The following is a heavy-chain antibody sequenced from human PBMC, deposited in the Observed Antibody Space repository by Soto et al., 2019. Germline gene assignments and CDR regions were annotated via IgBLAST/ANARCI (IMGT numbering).Heavy chain of an antibody. CDR3: ARDGIVVVPAAITSIMITFGGVIATTSDAFDI. CDR2: ISSSSSYI. J-gene: IGHJ3*02. Sequence: GGSLRLSCAASGFTFSSYSMNWVRQAPGKGLEWVSSISSSSSYIYYADSVKGRFTISRDNAKNSLYLQMNSLRAEDRAVYYCARDGIVVVPAAITSIMITFGGVIATTSDAFDIWGQGTMVTVSS. CDR1: GFTFSSYS. D-gene: IGHD3-16*02. V-gene: IGHV3-21*01.